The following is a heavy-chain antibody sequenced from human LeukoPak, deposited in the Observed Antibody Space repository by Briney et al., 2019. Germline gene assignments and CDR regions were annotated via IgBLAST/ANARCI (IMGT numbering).Heavy chain of an antibody. V-gene: IGHV4-34*01. J-gene: IGHJ4*02. D-gene: IGHD2-15*01. CDR1: GGSFSGYY. CDR3: ARGPVAGRLYYFDY. Sequence: SETLSLTCAVYGGSFSGYYWSWIRQPPGKGLEWIGEINHSGSTNYNPSLKSRVTISVDTSKTQFSLKLSSVTAADTAGYYCARGPVAGRLYYFDYGGQGTLVTVSS. CDR2: INHSGST.